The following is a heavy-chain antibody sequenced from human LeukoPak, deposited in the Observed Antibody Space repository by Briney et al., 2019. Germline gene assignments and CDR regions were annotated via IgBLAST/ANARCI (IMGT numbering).Heavy chain of an antibody. CDR1: GYSFTSYW. CDR2: IYPGDSDT. Sequence: GESLKISCKGSGYSFTSYWIGWVRQMPGKGLEWMGIIYPGDSDTRYSPSFQGQVTISADKSISTAYLQWSSLKASDTAMYYCARHTYDFWSGSDGHYYYYGKDVWGQGTTVTVSS. D-gene: IGHD3-3*01. V-gene: IGHV5-51*01. J-gene: IGHJ6*02. CDR3: ARHTYDFWSGSDGHYYYYGKDV.